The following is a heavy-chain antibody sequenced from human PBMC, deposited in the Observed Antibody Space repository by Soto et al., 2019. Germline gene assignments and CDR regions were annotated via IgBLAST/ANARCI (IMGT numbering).Heavy chain of an antibody. Sequence: SVKVSCKASGGTFSSYAISWVRQAPGQGLEWMGGIIPIFGTANYAQKFQGRVTITADESTSTAYMELSSLRSEDTAVYYCARGLRCSGGSCHAAFDIWGQGKMVTVSS. CDR2: IIPIFGTA. CDR3: ARGLRCSGGSCHAAFDI. CDR1: GGTFSSYA. J-gene: IGHJ3*02. D-gene: IGHD2-15*01. V-gene: IGHV1-69*13.